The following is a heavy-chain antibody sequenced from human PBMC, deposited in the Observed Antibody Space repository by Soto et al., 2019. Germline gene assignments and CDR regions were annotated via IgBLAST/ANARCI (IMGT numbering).Heavy chain of an antibody. D-gene: IGHD1-26*01. CDR1: GFTFSSYA. CDR2: ISGSGGST. Sequence: SLRLSCAAPGFTFSSYAMSWVRQAPGKGLEWVSAISGSGGSTYYADSVKGRFTISRDNSKNTLYLQMNSLRAGDTAVYYCAKSVGATTYYGMDVWGQGTTVTVSS. CDR3: AKSVGATTYYGMDV. V-gene: IGHV3-23*01. J-gene: IGHJ6*02.